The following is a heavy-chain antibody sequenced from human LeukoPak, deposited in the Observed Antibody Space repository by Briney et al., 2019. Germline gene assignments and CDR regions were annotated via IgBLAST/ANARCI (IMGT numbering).Heavy chain of an antibody. V-gene: IGHV4-59*01. Sequence: SETLSLTCTVSGGSLSSYYWSWIRQPPGKGLEWIGYIYYSGSTNYNPSLQSRVTISVDTSKNQFSLKLSSVTAADTAVYYCVRGLLDDLPYYDFWSGYYDYYYYYMDVWGKGTTVTVSS. CDR2: IYYSGST. J-gene: IGHJ6*03. CDR1: GGSLSSYY. D-gene: IGHD3-3*01. CDR3: VRGLLDDLPYYDFWSGYYDYYYYYMDV.